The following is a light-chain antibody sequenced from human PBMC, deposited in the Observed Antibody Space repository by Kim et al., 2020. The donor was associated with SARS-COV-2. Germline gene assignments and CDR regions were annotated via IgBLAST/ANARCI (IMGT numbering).Light chain of an antibody. CDR1: QSVLSSSNNQNS. Sequence: DIVMTQSPDSLAVSLGERATINCKSSQSVLSSSNNQNSLAWYQQKPAQPPKLLIYWASTRESGVPDRFSGSGSGTDFTLTITSLQADDVAVYYCQQYYSAPDTFGQGPKLEIK. V-gene: IGKV4-1*01. CDR3: QQYYSAPDT. J-gene: IGKJ2*01. CDR2: WAS.